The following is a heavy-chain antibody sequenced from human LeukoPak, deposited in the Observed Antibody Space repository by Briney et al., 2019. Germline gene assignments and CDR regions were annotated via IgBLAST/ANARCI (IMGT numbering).Heavy chain of an antibody. Sequence: GGSLRLSCAASGFTVANDHMSWVRQAPGKGLEWVSVIYSGSSTYYADSVKGRFTISRDDSKNTLYLQMNSLRAEDTAVYYCARDQRLLWFGDWGQGTLVTVSS. J-gene: IGHJ4*02. CDR3: ARDQRLLWFGD. D-gene: IGHD3-10*01. CDR1: GFTVANDH. CDR2: IYSGSST. V-gene: IGHV3-53*01.